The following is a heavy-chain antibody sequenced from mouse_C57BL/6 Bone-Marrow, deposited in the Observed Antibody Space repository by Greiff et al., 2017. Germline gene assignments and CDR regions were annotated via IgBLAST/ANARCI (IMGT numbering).Heavy chain of an antibody. CDR3: ARWRGGFDY. CDR2: IDPSDSYT. Sequence: QVQLQQPGAELVMPGASVKLSCKASGYTFTSYWMHWVKQRPGQGLEWIGEIDPSDSYTNYNQKFKGKSTLTVDKSSSTAYMQLRSLTSEDSAVYYCARWRGGFDYWGQGTTLTVSS. J-gene: IGHJ2*01. V-gene: IGHV1-69*01. CDR1: GYTFTSYW.